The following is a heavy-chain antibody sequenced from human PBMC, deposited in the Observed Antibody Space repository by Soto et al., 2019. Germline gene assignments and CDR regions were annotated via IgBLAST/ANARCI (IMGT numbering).Heavy chain of an antibody. CDR2: IYDTGISGYTPST. CDR1: GGSITSSY. J-gene: IGHJ6*02. CDR3: APGEDAFFNYGLDV. Sequence: SETLSLTCTVSGGSITSSYWSWIRRPPGKGLEWIAYIYDTGISGYTPSTSYNPSLKSRVTMSVDTSKSQFSLKLTSVTAADTAVYYCAPGEDAFFNYGLDVWGQGITVTVSS. V-gene: IGHV4-59*01.